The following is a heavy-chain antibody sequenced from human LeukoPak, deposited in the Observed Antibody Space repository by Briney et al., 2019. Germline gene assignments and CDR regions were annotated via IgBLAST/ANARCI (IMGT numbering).Heavy chain of an antibody. CDR2: ISYDGTNK. CDR3: ARGFVLGAAKNYFDY. Sequence: GGSLRLSCATSGFSFTDYPMNWVRQAPGKGLEWVAVISYDGTNKYYADSVKGRFTISRDNSKNTLSLQMNSLRAEDTALYYCARGFVLGAAKNYFDYWGQGALVTVSS. V-gene: IGHV3-30-3*01. J-gene: IGHJ4*02. D-gene: IGHD2-21*02. CDR1: GFSFTDYP.